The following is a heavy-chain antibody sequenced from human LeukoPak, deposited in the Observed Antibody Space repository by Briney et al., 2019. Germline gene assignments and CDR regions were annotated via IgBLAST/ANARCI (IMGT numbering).Heavy chain of an antibody. V-gene: IGHV1-2*02. CDR3: ARDKTTVPRVVRQGLDP. CDR2: INPNSGGT. D-gene: IGHD4-17*01. CDR1: GYTFTGYY. J-gene: IGHJ5*02. Sequence: ASVKVSCKASGYTFTGYYMHWVRQAPGQGLEWMGWINPNSGGTNYAQKFQGRVTMTRDTSISTAYMELSRLRSDDTAVYYCARDKTTVPRVVRQGLDPWGQGTLVTVSS.